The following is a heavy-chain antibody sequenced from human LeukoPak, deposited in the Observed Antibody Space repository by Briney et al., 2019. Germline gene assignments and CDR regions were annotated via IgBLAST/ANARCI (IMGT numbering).Heavy chain of an antibody. D-gene: IGHD3-9*01. Sequence: GGSLRLSCAASGFTFSSYSMNWVRQAPGKGLEWVSGISGSGHRTYYTDSVKGRFTISRDNSKSTLYLQMNSLRAEDTAVYYCAKGPYDILTRRAAKYFQHWGQGTLVTVSS. CDR1: GFTFSSYS. CDR2: ISGSGHRT. V-gene: IGHV3-23*01. CDR3: AKGPYDILTRRAAKYFQH. J-gene: IGHJ1*01.